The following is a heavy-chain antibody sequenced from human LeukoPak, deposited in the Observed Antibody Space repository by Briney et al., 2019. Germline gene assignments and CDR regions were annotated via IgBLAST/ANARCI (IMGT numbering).Heavy chain of an antibody. Sequence: GGSLRLFCAASGITVSNNYMNWVRQAPGKGLEWVSVIHIDGTTYYADSVKGRFTISRDNSKNTAYLKINSLRPEDTALYYCASGSDSSYWGQGTLVTVSS. V-gene: IGHV3-66*02. CDR3: ASGSDSSY. CDR2: IHIDGTT. D-gene: IGHD6-19*01. CDR1: GITVSNNY. J-gene: IGHJ4*02.